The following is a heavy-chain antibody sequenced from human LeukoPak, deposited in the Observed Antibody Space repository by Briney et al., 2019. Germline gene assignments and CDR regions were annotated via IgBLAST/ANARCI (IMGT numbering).Heavy chain of an antibody. CDR3: ARETPGAGHFDY. CDR1: GGSINYYY. CDR2: IYYSGGT. V-gene: IGHV4-59*01. Sequence: SETLSLTCTVSGGSINYYYWMWIRQPPGKGLEWIGYIYYSGGTHYNTSLKSRVTMLVDTSKNQFSLKLTAVTAADTAVYYCARETPGAGHFDYWGQGSLVTVSS. J-gene: IGHJ4*02. D-gene: IGHD7-27*01.